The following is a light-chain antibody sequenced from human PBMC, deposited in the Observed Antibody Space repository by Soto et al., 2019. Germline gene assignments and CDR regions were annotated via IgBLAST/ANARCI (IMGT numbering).Light chain of an antibody. Sequence: DIQMTQSPSILSASVGDRVTISCRASQTISTWLAWYQQKPGKAPKVLIYKASSLESGVPSRFSGSGSGTEFTLTISSLQPDDFATYYCQQYDSYPTFGQGTRLEIK. V-gene: IGKV1-5*03. CDR3: QQYDSYPT. CDR1: QTISTW. J-gene: IGKJ5*01. CDR2: KAS.